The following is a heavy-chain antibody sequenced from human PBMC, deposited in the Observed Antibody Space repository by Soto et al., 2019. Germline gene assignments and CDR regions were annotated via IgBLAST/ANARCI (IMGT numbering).Heavy chain of an antibody. J-gene: IGHJ6*02. CDR3: ARDGRATVVTPAYYYGMDV. CDR2: IIPIFGTA. Sequence: QVQLVQSGAEVKKPGSSVKVSCKASGGTFSSYAISWVRQAPGQGLEWMGGIIPIFGTANYAQKFQGGVTITADESTSTAYMELSSLRSEDTAVYYCARDGRATVVTPAYYYGMDVWGQGTTVTVSS. D-gene: IGHD4-17*01. CDR1: GGTFSSYA. V-gene: IGHV1-69*01.